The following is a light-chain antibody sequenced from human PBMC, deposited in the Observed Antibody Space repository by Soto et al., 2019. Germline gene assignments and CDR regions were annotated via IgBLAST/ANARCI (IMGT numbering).Light chain of an antibody. Sequence: EIVLTQSPGTLSLSPGERATLSCRASQSVSSNYLAWYQQKPGQAPRPLIYGASSRSTGIPDRFSGSGAGTYVTLTISRLEPEDFAVYYCHQYGSSPWTFGQGTKVEIK. J-gene: IGKJ1*01. CDR1: QSVSSNY. V-gene: IGKV3-20*01. CDR2: GAS. CDR3: HQYGSSPWT.